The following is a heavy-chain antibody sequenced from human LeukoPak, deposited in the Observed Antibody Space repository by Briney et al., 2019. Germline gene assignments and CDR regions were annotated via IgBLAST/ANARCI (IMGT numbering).Heavy chain of an antibody. Sequence: SETLSLTCAVYGGSFSGYYWSWIRQPPGKGLEWIGEINHSGSTNYNPSLKSRVTISVDTSKNQFSLKLSSVTAADTAVYYCASSAGRLWFGELSRWGQGTLVTVSS. CDR2: INHSGST. CDR3: ASSAGRLWFGELSR. CDR1: GGSFSGYY. D-gene: IGHD3-10*01. J-gene: IGHJ4*02. V-gene: IGHV4-34*01.